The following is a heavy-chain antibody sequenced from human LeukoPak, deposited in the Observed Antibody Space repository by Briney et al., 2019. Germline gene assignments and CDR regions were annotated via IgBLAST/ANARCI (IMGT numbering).Heavy chain of an antibody. CDR1: GFTFDDYG. Sequence: GGSLRLSCAASGFTFDDYGMSWVRQAPGKGLEWVSGINWNGGSTGYADSVKGRFTISRDNAKNSLYLQMNSLRAEDTALYYCARILHILRFLEWSSFDYWGQGTLSPSPQ. V-gene: IGHV3-20*04. D-gene: IGHD3-3*01. CDR2: INWNGGST. J-gene: IGHJ4*02. CDR3: ARILHILRFLEWSSFDY.